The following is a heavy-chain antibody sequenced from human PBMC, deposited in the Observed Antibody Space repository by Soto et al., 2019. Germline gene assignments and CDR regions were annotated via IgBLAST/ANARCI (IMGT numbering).Heavy chain of an antibody. D-gene: IGHD3-16*01. CDR2: IYYSGST. CDR3: ARRYGGNFDY. CDR1: GGSISSYY. J-gene: IGHJ4*02. Sequence: SETLSLTCSVSGGSISSYYWSRIRQPPGKGLEWIGYIYYSGSTNYNPSLKSRVTISVDTSKNQFSLKLSSVTAADTAVYYCARRYGGNFDYWGQGTLVTVSS. V-gene: IGHV4-59*01.